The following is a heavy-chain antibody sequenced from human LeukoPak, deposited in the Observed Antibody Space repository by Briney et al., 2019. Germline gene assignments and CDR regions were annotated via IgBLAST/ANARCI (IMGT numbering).Heavy chain of an antibody. CDR2: ISTSGDST. Sequence: PGGSLRLSCAASGFTFNNYAMSWVRQAPGRGLEWVSAISTSGDSTYSADSVMGRFTISRDNSKNTLHLQMNSLRPEDTAVYHCARQLGYCSDGSCYFDYWGQGTLVTVSS. J-gene: IGHJ4*02. CDR3: ARQLGYCSDGSCYFDY. V-gene: IGHV3-23*01. D-gene: IGHD2-15*01. CDR1: GFTFNNYA.